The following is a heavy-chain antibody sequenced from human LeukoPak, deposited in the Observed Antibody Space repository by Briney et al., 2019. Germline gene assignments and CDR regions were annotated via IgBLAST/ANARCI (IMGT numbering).Heavy chain of an antibody. Sequence: ASVKVSCKASGYTFTSYDINWVRQATGQGLEWLGWLNLNSGNTGYAQKFQGRVTITRNTSISTAYMELSSLRSEDTAVYYCARGRSSGWYGVGYYYYYMDVWGKGTTVTVSS. D-gene: IGHD6-19*01. CDR3: ARGRSSGWYGVGYYYYYMDV. J-gene: IGHJ6*03. CDR2: LNLNSGNT. V-gene: IGHV1-8*03. CDR1: GYTFTSYD.